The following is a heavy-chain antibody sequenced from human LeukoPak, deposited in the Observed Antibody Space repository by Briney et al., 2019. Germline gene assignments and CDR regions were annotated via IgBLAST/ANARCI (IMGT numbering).Heavy chain of an antibody. CDR1: GFTFSGSS. J-gene: IGHJ4*02. CDR3: TRRSSDDSSGYYWD. V-gene: IGHV3-73*01. CDR2: VRSKANTYAT. Sequence: GGSLKPSCTASGFTFSGSSLHWVRQASGEGRGWVGRVRSKANTYATAFAASVKGRFTISRDDSKNTAYLQMNSLKTEDTAVYYCTRRSSDDSSGYYWDWGQGTLVTVSS. D-gene: IGHD3-22*01.